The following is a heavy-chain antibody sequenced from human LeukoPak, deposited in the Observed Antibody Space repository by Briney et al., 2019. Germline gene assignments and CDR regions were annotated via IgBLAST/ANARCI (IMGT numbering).Heavy chain of an antibody. V-gene: IGHV4-30-4*01. CDR2: IYYSGST. CDR3: ARDGSYDSMNDAFDI. CDR1: GGSISSGDYY. Sequence: PSQTLSLTCTVSGGSISSGDYYWSWIRQPPGKGLEWIGYIYYSGSTYYNPSLKSRVTISADTSKNQFSLKLSSVTAADTAVYYCARDGSYDSMNDAFDIWGQGTMVTVSS. J-gene: IGHJ3*02. D-gene: IGHD3-22*01.